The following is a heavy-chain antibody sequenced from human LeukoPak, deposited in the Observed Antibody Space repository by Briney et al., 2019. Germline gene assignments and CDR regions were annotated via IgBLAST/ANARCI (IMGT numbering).Heavy chain of an antibody. J-gene: IGHJ6*03. CDR1: GGTFSCYA. Sequence: SVKVSCKASGGTFSCYAISWVRQAPGQGLEWMGGTIPIFGTANYAQKFQGRVTITADESKGTAYMELNSLRSEDTAVYYFAREMYYYGSGRSGGYYYKDVWGKGTTVTVSS. CDR3: AREMYYYGSGRSGGYYYKDV. V-gene: IGHV1-69*01. D-gene: IGHD3-10*01. CDR2: TIPIFGTA.